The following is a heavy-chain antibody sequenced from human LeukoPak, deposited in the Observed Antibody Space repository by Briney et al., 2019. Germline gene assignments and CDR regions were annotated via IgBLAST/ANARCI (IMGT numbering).Heavy chain of an antibody. V-gene: IGHV3-30*04. CDR1: GFTFSSYA. CDR3: ARDFYYYDSSGYSARPYDY. J-gene: IGHJ4*02. D-gene: IGHD3-22*01. CDR2: ISYDGSNK. Sequence: GRSLRLSCVASGFTFSSYAMHWVRQAPGKGLEWVAVISYDGSNKYYADSVKGRFTISRDNSKNTLYLQMNSLRAEDTAVYYCARDFYYYDSSGYSARPYDYWGQGTLVTVSS.